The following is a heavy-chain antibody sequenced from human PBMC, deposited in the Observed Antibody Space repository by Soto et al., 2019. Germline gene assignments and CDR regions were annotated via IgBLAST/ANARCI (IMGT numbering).Heavy chain of an antibody. J-gene: IGHJ4*02. V-gene: IGHV4-59*08. Sequence: QVQLQESGPGLVKPSETLSLTCTVSGGSISSYYWSWIRQPPGKGLEWIGYIYYSGSTNYNPSLRSRVTISVDTSRNQFSRKLSSVTAADTAVYYCARVVNYYGSGSAGFDYWGQGTLVTVSS. D-gene: IGHD3-10*01. CDR2: IYYSGST. CDR1: GGSISSYY. CDR3: ARVVNYYGSGSAGFDY.